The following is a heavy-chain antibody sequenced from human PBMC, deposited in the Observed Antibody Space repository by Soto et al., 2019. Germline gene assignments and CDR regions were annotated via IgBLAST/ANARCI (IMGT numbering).Heavy chain of an antibody. CDR1: GGSFSGYY. CDR3: ARVIITIFGVVIIKGPHFDY. D-gene: IGHD3-3*01. J-gene: IGHJ4*02. CDR2: INHSGST. V-gene: IGHV4-34*01. Sequence: SETLSLTCAVYGGSFSGYYWSWIRQPPGKGLEWIGEINHSGSTNYNPSLKSRVTISVDTSKNQFSLKLSSVTAADTAVYYCARVIITIFGVVIIKGPHFDYWGQGTLVTVSS.